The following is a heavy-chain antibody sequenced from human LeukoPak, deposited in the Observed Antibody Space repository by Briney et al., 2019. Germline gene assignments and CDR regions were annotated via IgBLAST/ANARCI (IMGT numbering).Heavy chain of an antibody. CDR2: IYRSGST. CDR3: ASRPSRPPAPDAILWFGELSGFDY. CDR1: GYSISSGYY. Sequence: SSETLSLTCTVSGYSISSGYYWGWLRPPPGKGLELFGSIYRSGSTYYKPSLKSRVTISVDTSKNQFSLKLSSVTAADTAVYYCASRPSRPPAPDAILWFGELSGFDYWGQGTLVTVSS. V-gene: IGHV4-38-2*02. D-gene: IGHD3-10*01. J-gene: IGHJ4*02.